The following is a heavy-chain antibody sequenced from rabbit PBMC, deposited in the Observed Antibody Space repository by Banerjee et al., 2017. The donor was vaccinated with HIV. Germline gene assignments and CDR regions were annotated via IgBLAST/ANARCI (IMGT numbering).Heavy chain of an antibody. CDR2: IDAGSSGST. CDR3: ARDLGYGYVTDGMDL. V-gene: IGHV1S45*01. J-gene: IGHJ6*01. CDR1: GFSFSNKAV. D-gene: IGHD6-1*01. Sequence: QEQLVESGGGLVKPEGSLKLSCTASGFSFSNKAVMCWVRQAPGKGLEWIACIDAGSSGSTYYASWAKGRFTISKTSSTTVTLQMTSLTAADTATYFCARDLGYGYVTDGMDLWGPGTLVTVS.